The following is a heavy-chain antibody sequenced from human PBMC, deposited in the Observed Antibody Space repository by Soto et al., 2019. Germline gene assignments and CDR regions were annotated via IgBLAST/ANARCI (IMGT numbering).Heavy chain of an antibody. J-gene: IGHJ5*02. D-gene: IGHD3-10*01. Sequence: GGSLRLSCAASGFTFSSYAMHWVRQAPGKGLEWVAVISYDGSNKYYADSVKGRFTISRDNSKNTLYLQMNSLRAEDTAVYYCAKDSLNYYYSSGPFDPWGQGTLVTVSS. CDR2: ISYDGSNK. V-gene: IGHV3-30-3*01. CDR1: GFTFSSYA. CDR3: AKDSLNYYYSSGPFDP.